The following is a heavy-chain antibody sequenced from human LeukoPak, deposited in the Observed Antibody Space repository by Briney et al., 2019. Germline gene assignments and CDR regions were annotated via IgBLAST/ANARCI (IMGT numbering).Heavy chain of an antibody. CDR2: MSADSDET. V-gene: IGHV1-18*01. D-gene: IGHD2-2*01. CDR1: GYTFTRYH. J-gene: IGHJ5*02. CDR3: ARGGIVVVPAARRAWFDP. Sequence: ASVKVSCKASGYTFTRYHINWVRQATGQGLEWMGWMSADSDETDYAQKFQGRVTMTTDTSTSTAYMELRSLRSDDTAVYYCARGGIVVVPAARRAWFDPWGQGTLVTVSS.